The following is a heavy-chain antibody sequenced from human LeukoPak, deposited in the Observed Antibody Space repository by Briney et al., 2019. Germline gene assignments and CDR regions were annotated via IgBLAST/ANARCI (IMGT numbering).Heavy chain of an antibody. CDR2: IYSGGST. J-gene: IGHJ4*02. D-gene: IGHD6-19*01. Sequence: GGSLSLSCAASEFSVSSNYMTWVRKAPGKGLEWVSLIYSGGSTYYADSVKGRFTISRDNSKNTLYLQMNSLRAEDTAVYYCARNRYSSGWYTKTFDYWGQGTLVTVSS. V-gene: IGHV3-66*01. CDR1: EFSVSSNY. CDR3: ARNRYSSGWYTKTFDY.